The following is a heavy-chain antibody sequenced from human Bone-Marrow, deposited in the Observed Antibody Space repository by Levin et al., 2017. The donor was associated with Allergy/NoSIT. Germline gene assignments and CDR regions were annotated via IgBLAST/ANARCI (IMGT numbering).Heavy chain of an antibody. CDR2: ISWNSGSI. Sequence: SLKISCAASGFTFDDYAMHWVRQAPGKGLEWVSGISWNSGSIGYADSVKGRFTISRDNAKNSLYLQMNSLRAEDTALYYCAKGGGGNPGGWFDPWGQGTLVTVSS. V-gene: IGHV3-9*01. CDR3: AKGGGGNPGGWFDP. CDR1: GFTFDDYA. D-gene: IGHD4-23*01. J-gene: IGHJ5*02.